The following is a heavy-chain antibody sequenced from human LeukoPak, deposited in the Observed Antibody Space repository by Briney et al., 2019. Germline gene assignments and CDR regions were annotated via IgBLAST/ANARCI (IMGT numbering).Heavy chain of an antibody. CDR1: GGSFSGYY. CDR3: ARTAKYQLGGFDP. D-gene: IGHD2-2*01. CDR2: INHSGST. V-gene: IGHV4-34*01. J-gene: IGHJ5*02. Sequence: PSETLSLTCAVYGGSFSGYYWSWIRQPPGKGLEWIGEINHSGSTNYNPSLKSPVTISVDTSKNQFSLKLSSVTAADTAVYYCARTAKYQLGGFDPWGQGTVVTVSS.